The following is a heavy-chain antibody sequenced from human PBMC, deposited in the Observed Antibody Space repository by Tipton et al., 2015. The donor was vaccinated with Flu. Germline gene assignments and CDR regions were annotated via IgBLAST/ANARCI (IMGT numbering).Heavy chain of an antibody. CDR1: GGSISSYTYY. CDR2: IYYSGDT. J-gene: IGHJ5*02. Sequence: TLSLTCTVSGGSISSYTYYWGWIRQSPGTGLEWIGSIYYSGDTYYNPSLKSRVTMSIDTSKNQFSLKLASVTAADTAVYYCAKEGSYSILTNYYNKGVDPWGQGTLGTVSS. V-gene: IGHV4-39*07. CDR3: AKEGSYSILTNYYNKGVDP. D-gene: IGHD3-9*01.